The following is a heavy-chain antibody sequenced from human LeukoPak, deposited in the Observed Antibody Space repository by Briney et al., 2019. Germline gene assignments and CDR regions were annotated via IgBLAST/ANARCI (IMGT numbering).Heavy chain of an antibody. CDR3: ARVKYYDSSGSYRTSYYFDY. V-gene: IGHV3-74*01. Sequence: PGGSLRLSCAASGFTFSSYWMHWVRQAPGKGLVWVSRINSDGSSTSYADSVKGRFTISRDNAKNTLYLQMSSLRAEDTAVYYCARVKYYDSSGSYRTSYYFDYWGQGTLVTVSS. CDR2: INSDGSST. J-gene: IGHJ4*02. D-gene: IGHD3-22*01. CDR1: GFTFSSYW.